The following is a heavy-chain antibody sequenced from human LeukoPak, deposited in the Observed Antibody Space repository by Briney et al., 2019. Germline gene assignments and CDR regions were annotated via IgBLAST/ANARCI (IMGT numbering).Heavy chain of an antibody. Sequence: SETLSLTCAVYGGSFSGYYWSWIRQPPGKGLEWIGEIKHSGSTNYNPSLKSRVTISVDTSKNQFSLKLSSVTAADTAVYYCARGRVGDIVVVPAATTFDYWGQGTLVTVSS. CDR3: ARGRVGDIVVVPAATTFDY. CDR2: IKHSGST. J-gene: IGHJ4*02. D-gene: IGHD2-2*01. CDR1: GGSFSGYY. V-gene: IGHV4-34*01.